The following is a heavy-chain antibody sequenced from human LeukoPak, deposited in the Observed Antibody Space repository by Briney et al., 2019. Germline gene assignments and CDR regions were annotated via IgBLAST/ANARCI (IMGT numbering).Heavy chain of an antibody. CDR3: ARDQSGSLDY. V-gene: IGHV3-7*01. CDR2: IKYDGSEK. Sequence: GGPLRLSCAASGFTFGSSWMAWVRQVPGEGLEWVANIKYDGSEKYYVDSVKGRFTISRDNAKNSVFLQMSGLRAEDTAVYYCARDQSGSLDYWGQGTLVTVSS. D-gene: IGHD1-26*01. J-gene: IGHJ4*02. CDR1: GFTFGSSW.